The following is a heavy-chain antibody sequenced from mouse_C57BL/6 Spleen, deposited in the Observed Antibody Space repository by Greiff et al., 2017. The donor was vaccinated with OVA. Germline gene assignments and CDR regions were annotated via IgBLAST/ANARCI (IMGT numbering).Heavy chain of an antibody. CDR1: GFNIKDYY. J-gene: IGHJ2*01. V-gene: IGHV14-2*01. CDR2: IDPEDGET. CDR3: AGITTVEDYFDY. Sequence: EVQLQESGAELVKPGASVKLSCTASGFNIKDYYMHWVKQRTEQGLEWIGRIDPEDGETKYAPKFQGKATITADTSANTAYLQLSSLTSEDTAVDYCAGITTVEDYFDYWGQGTTLTVSS. D-gene: IGHD1-1*01.